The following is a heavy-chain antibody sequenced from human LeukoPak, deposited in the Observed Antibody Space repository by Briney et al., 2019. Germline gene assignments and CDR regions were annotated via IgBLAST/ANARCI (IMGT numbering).Heavy chain of an antibody. CDR3: AREERMRDAFDI. Sequence: PGGSLRLSCAASGFTFNTCNMNWVRQAPGKGLEWVSYISSSSSTIYYADSVKGRFTISRDNAKNSLYLQMNSLRAEDTAVYYCAREERMRDAFDIWGQGTMVTVSS. V-gene: IGHV3-48*01. CDR2: ISSSSSTI. J-gene: IGHJ3*02. D-gene: IGHD2-15*01. CDR1: GFTFNTCN.